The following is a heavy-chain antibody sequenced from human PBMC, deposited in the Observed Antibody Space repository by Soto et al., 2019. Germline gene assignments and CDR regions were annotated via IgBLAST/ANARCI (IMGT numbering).Heavy chain of an antibody. J-gene: IGHJ5*02. D-gene: IGHD3-3*01. Sequence: PSETLSLTCTVSGGSISGYYWTWMRQPAGKGLEWVGRIYSSGTTKYNPSLKSRVTMSLYTSKNQFSLRLSSVTATDTAVYYCARGQRFSDWFDPWGPGTLVTV. CDR1: GGSISGYY. V-gene: IGHV4-4*07. CDR2: IYSSGTT. CDR3: ARGQRFSDWFDP.